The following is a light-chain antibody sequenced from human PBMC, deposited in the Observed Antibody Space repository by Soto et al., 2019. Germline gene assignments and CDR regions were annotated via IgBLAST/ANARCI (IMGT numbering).Light chain of an antibody. J-gene: IGKJ2*01. CDR2: DAS. CDR3: QQYGSSAGT. CDR1: QSVSSSY. Sequence: EIVLTQSPGTLSLSPGERATLSCRASQSVSSSYLAWNQQKHGQAPRHLIYDASSRATCIPDRFSGSGSGTDFTLTISRLEPEDFAVYFCQQYGSSAGTFGQGTKLEIK. V-gene: IGKV3-20*01.